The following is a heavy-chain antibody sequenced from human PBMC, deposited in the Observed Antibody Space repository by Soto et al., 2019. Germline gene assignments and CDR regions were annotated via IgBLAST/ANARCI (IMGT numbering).Heavy chain of an antibody. CDR1: GGSISSYY. D-gene: IGHD4-17*01. J-gene: IGHJ4*02. CDR3: ARGSDYGDIADY. CDR2: IYYSGST. V-gene: IGHV4-59*01. Sequence: SETLSLTCTVSGGSISSYYWSWIRQPPGKGLEWIGYIYYSGSTNYNPSLKSRVTISVDTSKNQFSLKLSSVTAADTAVYYCARGSDYGDIADYWGQGTLVTVSS.